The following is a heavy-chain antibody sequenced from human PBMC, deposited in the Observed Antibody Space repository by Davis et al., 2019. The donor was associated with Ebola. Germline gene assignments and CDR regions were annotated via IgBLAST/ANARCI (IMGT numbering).Heavy chain of an antibody. CDR1: GFTFSSYW. D-gene: IGHD3-9*01. CDR2: INSDGSTT. Sequence: HTGGSLRLSCAASGFTFSSYWMHWVRQAPGKGLVWVSRINSDGSTTGYADSVKGRFTISRDNSKNTLYLQMDSLRAEDTAVYYCATLRYFDWLFPNGPDYWGQGTLVTVSS. J-gene: IGHJ4*02. CDR3: ATLRYFDWLFPNGPDY. V-gene: IGHV3-74*01.